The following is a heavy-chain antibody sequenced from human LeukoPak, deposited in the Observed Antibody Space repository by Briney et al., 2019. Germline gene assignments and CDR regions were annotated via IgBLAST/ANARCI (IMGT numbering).Heavy chain of an antibody. CDR1: GGSISSYY. CDR3: ASDTLGYFDY. CDR2: IYTSGST. Sequence: SKTLSLSCTVSGGSISSYYWSWSRQPAGKGLEWIGRIYTSGSTNYNPSLKSRVTMSVDTSKNQFSLKLSSVTAVDTAVYYCASDTLGYFDYWGQGTLVTVSS. V-gene: IGHV4-4*07. D-gene: IGHD3-10*01. J-gene: IGHJ4*02.